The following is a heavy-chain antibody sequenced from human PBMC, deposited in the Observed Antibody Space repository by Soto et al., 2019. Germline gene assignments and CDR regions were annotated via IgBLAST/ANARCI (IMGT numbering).Heavy chain of an antibody. CDR2: ISAYNGNT. J-gene: IGHJ1*01. CDR1: GYTFTSYG. CDR3: ARDLGYCSSTSCYISSEYFQH. D-gene: IGHD2-2*02. V-gene: IGHV1-18*04. Sequence: ASVKVSCKASGYTFTSYGISWVRQAPGQGLEWMGWISAYNGNTNYAQKLQGRVTMTTDTSMSTAYMELRSLRSDDTAVYYCARDLGYCSSTSCYISSEYFQHWGQGTLVTVSS.